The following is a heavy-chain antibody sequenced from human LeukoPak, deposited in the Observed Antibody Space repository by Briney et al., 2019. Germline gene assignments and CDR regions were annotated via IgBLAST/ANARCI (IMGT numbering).Heavy chain of an antibody. CDR1: GYTFTGYY. D-gene: IGHD6-13*01. Sequence: ASVKVSCKASGYTFTGYYMHWVRQAPGQGLEWMGWINPNSGGTNYAQKFQGRVTMTRDTSISTAYMELSRLRSDDTAVYYCARVADGSSWYSRYFQHWGQGTLVTVSS. CDR3: ARVADGSSWYSRYFQH. V-gene: IGHV1-2*02. CDR2: INPNSGGT. J-gene: IGHJ1*01.